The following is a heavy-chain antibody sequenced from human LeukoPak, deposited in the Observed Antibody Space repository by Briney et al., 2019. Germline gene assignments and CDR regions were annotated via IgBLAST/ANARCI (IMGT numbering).Heavy chain of an antibody. Sequence: GGSLRLSCAASGFTFTTYDMHWVRHATGKGLEWVSAIGTTGDTYYPGSVKGRFAISRENAKNSLYPQMNSLRAGDTAVYYCARGRGGGHMDVWGKGTTVTISS. CDR3: ARGRGGGHMDV. CDR2: IGTTGDT. V-gene: IGHV3-13*01. J-gene: IGHJ6*03. CDR1: GFTFTTYD. D-gene: IGHD2-15*01.